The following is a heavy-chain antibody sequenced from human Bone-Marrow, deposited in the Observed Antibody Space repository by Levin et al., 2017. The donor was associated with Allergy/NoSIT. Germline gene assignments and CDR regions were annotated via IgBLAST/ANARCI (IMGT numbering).Heavy chain of an antibody. V-gene: IGHV4-61*01. CDR2: IYYSGKT. Sequence: SQTLSLTCTVSGGSVSSGSYFWSWIRQSPGKGLEFIGYIYYSGKTNHNPSLESRVTMSIDTSKNQFSLKMTSVTAADTAMYYCARVTGGWFDPWGQGTLVIVSS. CDR1: GGSVSSGSYF. D-gene: IGHD1-20*01. J-gene: IGHJ5*02. CDR3: ARVTGGWFDP.